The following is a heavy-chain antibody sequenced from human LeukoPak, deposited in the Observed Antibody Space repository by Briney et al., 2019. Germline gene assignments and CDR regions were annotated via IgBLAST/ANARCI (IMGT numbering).Heavy chain of an antibody. D-gene: IGHD1-26*01. CDR3: ARDPVVGATTPLQYFQH. J-gene: IGHJ1*01. V-gene: IGHV3-74*01. Sequence: QSGGSLRLSCAASGFTFSNYWMHWVRQAPGKGLVWVSRINSNGSSTNYADSVKGRFTISRDNAKNTLYLQMSSLRAEDTAVYYCARDPVVGATTPLQYFQHWGQGTLVTVSS. CDR1: GFTFSNYW. CDR2: INSNGSST.